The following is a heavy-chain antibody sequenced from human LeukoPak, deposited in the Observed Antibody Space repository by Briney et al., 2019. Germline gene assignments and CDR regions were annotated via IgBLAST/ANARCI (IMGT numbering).Heavy chain of an antibody. CDR2: ISSSVSTI. V-gene: IGHV3-48*03. J-gene: IGHJ4*02. CDR3: ARRAGAYSHPYDY. CDR1: GSTFNRYE. D-gene: IGHD4/OR15-4a*01. Sequence: PGGSLRLSCAASGSTFNRYEMKWVRQAPGEGLEWVSYISSSVSTIYYADSVKGRFTISRENAKYSLYLQTNSLRAEDTAVYYCARRAGAYSHPYDYWGQGTLVTVSS.